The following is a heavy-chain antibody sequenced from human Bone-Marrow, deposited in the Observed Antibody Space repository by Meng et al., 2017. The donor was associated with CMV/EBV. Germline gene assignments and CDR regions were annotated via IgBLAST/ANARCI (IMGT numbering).Heavy chain of an antibody. Sequence: EVQLVESGGGLVKPGGSLRLSCAASDFTFRSAWMTWVRQAPGKGLEWVSAISGSGGSTYYADSVKGRFTISRDNSKNTLYLQMNSLRAEDTAVYYCAKDGPIVVAYYFDYWGQGTTVTVSS. CDR2: ISGSGGST. D-gene: IGHD3-22*01. CDR1: DFTFRSAW. J-gene: IGHJ4*03. CDR3: AKDGPIVVAYYFDY. V-gene: IGHV3-23*04.